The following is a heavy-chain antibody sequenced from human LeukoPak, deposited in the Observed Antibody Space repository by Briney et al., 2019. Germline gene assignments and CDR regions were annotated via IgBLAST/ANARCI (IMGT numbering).Heavy chain of an antibody. Sequence: GGSLRLSCTASGFTFSTYALHWVRQAPGKGLEWVAVISYETNYKYYADSVKGRFTISRDNSKNTLYLQMSSLRAGDTALYYCARSPTLYCSSSSCWGGVFDIWGQGTLVTVSS. CDR1: GFTFSTYA. D-gene: IGHD2-2*01. V-gene: IGHV3-30-3*01. CDR3: ARSPTLYCSSSSCWGGVFDI. J-gene: IGHJ3*02. CDR2: ISYETNYK.